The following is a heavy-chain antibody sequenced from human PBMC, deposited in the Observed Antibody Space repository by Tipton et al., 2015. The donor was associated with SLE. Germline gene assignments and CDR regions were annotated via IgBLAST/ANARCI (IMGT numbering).Heavy chain of an antibody. Sequence: TLSLTCAVYGGSFSGYNWNWIRQPPGKGLEWIGEINHSGSTHYNPSLKSRVTISEDTSKDQFSLKLTSVTAADTAVYYCARTLRGDGVVVGLDHYYMDVWGKGTTVTVSS. CDR2: INHSGST. J-gene: IGHJ6*03. V-gene: IGHV4-34*01. CDR3: ARTLRGDGVVVGLDHYYMDV. CDR1: GGSFSGYN. D-gene: IGHD3-3*01.